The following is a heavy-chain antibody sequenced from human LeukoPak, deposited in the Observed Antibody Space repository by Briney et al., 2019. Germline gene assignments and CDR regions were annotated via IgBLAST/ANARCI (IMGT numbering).Heavy chain of an antibody. CDR1: GGSFSGYY. V-gene: IGHV4-34*01. J-gene: IGHJ4*02. Sequence: PSETLSLTCAVYGGSFSGYYWSWIRQPPGKGLEWIGEINHSGSTNYNPSLKSRVTISVDTSKNQFSLKLSSVTAADTAVYYCARLSLFGAVLLGFDYWGQGTLVTVSS. D-gene: IGHD2-21*01. CDR3: ARLSLFGAVLLGFDY. CDR2: INHSGST.